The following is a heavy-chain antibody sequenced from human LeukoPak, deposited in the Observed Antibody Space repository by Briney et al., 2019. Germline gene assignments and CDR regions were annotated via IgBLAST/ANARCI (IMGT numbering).Heavy chain of an antibody. CDR3: ARGAGSGWLGNGAFDI. CDR2: IIPIFGTA. CDR1: GGTFSSYA. D-gene: IGHD6-19*01. J-gene: IGHJ3*02. Sequence: GSSVKVSCKASGGTFSSYAISWVRQAPGQGLEWMGGIIPIFGTANYAQKFQGRVTITADESTCTAYMELSSLRSEDTAVYYCARGAGSGWLGNGAFDIWGQGTMVTVSS. V-gene: IGHV1-69*01.